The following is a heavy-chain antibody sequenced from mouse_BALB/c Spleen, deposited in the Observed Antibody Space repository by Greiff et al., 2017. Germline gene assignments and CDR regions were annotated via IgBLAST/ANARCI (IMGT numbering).Heavy chain of an antibody. J-gene: IGHJ4*01. CDR3: ARGGGNYVRAMDY. CDR1: GYSFTSYW. CDR2: IDPSDSET. V-gene: IGHV1S126*01. D-gene: IGHD2-1*01. Sequence: VKLVESGPQLVRPGASVKISCKASGYSFTSYWMHWVKQRTGQGLEWIGMIDPSDSETRLNQKFKDKATLTVDKSSSTAYMQLSSPTSEDSAVYYCARGGGNYVRAMDYWGQGTSVTVSS.